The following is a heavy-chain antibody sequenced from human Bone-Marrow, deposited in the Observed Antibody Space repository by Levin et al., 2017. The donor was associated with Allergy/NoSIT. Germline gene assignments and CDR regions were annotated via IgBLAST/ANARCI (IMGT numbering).Heavy chain of an antibody. CDR3: TRDGHHYDHDY. CDR2: IKGDGSSA. D-gene: IGHD3-3*01. V-gene: IGHV3-74*01. Sequence: PGGSLRLSCAASGFSFTYYWMHWVRRVPGRGLMWVARIKGDGSSANYADSVRGRFTFSRDNAKNTLYLDMNSLRVDDTAVYYCTRDGHHYDHDYWGQGALVTVSS. J-gene: IGHJ4*02. CDR1: GFSFTYYW.